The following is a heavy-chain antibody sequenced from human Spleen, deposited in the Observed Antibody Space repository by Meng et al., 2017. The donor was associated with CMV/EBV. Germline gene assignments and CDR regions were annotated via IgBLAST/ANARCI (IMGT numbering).Heavy chain of an antibody. Sequence: ASVKVSCKASGYTFTDYYLHWVRQAPGRGLEWMGWINPNSGSTDFTEKFQGRVTMTRDTSSSTAYMDLSRLRSDDTALYYCARGHDILTDECYYHHMDVWGQGTTVTVSS. CDR1: GYTFTDYY. J-gene: IGHJ6*02. CDR2: INPNSGST. D-gene: IGHD3-9*01. CDR3: ARGHDILTDECYYHHMDV. V-gene: IGHV1-2*02.